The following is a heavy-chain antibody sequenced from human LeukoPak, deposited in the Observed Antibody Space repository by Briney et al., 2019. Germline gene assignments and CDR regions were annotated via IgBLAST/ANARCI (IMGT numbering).Heavy chain of an antibody. J-gene: IGHJ6*03. V-gene: IGHV3-43*02. Sequence: GGSLRLSCAASGFTFDDYAMHWVRQAPGKGLEWVSLISGDGGSTYYADSVKGRFAISRDNSKNSLYLQMNSLRTEDTALYYCAKDSSGYYTRWYYYYYMDVWGKGTTVTVSS. CDR2: ISGDGGST. D-gene: IGHD3-22*01. CDR3: AKDSSGYYTRWYYYYYMDV. CDR1: GFTFDDYA.